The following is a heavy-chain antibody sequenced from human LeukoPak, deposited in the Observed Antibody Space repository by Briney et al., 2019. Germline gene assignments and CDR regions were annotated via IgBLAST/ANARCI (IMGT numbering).Heavy chain of an antibody. CDR1: GFTFGDYA. V-gene: IGHV3-49*04. D-gene: IGHD5-12*01. CDR2: IRSQTFSGTR. CDR3: TRDRGDYDLYWYFDL. Sequence: GGPLRLSCTASGFTFGDYAMSWVRQAPGKGLEWVGFIRSQTFSGTREYAASVEGRFTISRDDSKSIAYLQMNSLKTEDTAVYFCTRDRGDYDLYWYFDLWGRGTLVTVSS. J-gene: IGHJ2*01.